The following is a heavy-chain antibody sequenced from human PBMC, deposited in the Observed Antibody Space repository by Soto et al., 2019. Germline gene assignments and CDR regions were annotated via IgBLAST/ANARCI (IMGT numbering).Heavy chain of an antibody. D-gene: IGHD3-3*01. CDR3: ARWWSGSRRGFDP. V-gene: IGHV4-31*03. Sequence: QVQLQESGPGLVKPSQTLSLTCTVSGGSISSGDYYWSWIRQHPGKGLEWIGYIYYSGSTYYNPSLKSRVTISVDTSKNQFSLKLSSVTAEDTAVYYCARWWSGSRRGFDPWGQGTLVTVSS. CDR1: GGSISSGDYY. J-gene: IGHJ5*02. CDR2: IYYSGST.